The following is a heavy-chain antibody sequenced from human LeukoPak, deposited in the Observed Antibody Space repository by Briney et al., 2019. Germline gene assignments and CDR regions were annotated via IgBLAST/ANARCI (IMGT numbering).Heavy chain of an antibody. CDR1: GFTFSAYA. V-gene: IGHV3-30*02. J-gene: IGHJ4*02. D-gene: IGHD3-22*01. CDR3: AKDTYYYNSRGDYFDY. Sequence: GGSLRLSCAASGFTFSAYAMSWVRQAPGKGLEWVAFIRYDGSNKYYADSVKGRFTISRDNSKNTLYLQMNSLRAEDTAVYYCAKDTYYYNSRGDYFDYWGQGTLVTVSS. CDR2: IRYDGSNK.